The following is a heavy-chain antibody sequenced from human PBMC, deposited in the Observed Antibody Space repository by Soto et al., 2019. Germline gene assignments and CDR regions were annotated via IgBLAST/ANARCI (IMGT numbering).Heavy chain of an antibody. CDR1: GFTFSNAW. D-gene: IGHD3-22*01. CDR2: IKSKTDGGTT. J-gene: IGHJ3*02. V-gene: IGHV3-15*07. CDR3: TTLADTYYYDSSGLDAFDI. Sequence: EVQLVESGGGSVKPGGSLRLSCAASGFTFSNAWMNWVRQAPGKGLEWVGRIKSKTDGGTTDYAAPVKGRFTISRDDSKNTLYLQMNSLKTEDTAVYYCTTLADTYYYDSSGLDAFDIWGQGTMVTVSS.